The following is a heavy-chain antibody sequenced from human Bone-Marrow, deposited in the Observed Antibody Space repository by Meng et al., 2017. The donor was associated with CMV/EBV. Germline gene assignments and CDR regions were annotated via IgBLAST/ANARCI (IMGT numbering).Heavy chain of an antibody. CDR3: AKDIVVVPAGGEPSGMDV. V-gene: IGHV3-30*18. J-gene: IGHJ6*02. D-gene: IGHD2-2*01. Sequence: GESLKISCAASGFTFSSYGMHWVRQAPGKGLEWVAVISYDGSNKHYADSVKGRFTISRDNSKNTLYLQMNSLRAEDTAVYYCAKDIVVVPAGGEPSGMDVWGQGTTVTVSS. CDR1: GFTFSSYG. CDR2: ISYDGSNK.